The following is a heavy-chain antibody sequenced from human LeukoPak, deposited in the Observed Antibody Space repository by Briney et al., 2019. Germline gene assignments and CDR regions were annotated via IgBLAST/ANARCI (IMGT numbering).Heavy chain of an antibody. CDR2: ISAYNGNT. D-gene: IGHD3-3*01. Sequence: ASVKVSCKASGYTFTSYGISWVRQAPGQGLEWMGWISAYNGNTNYAQKLQGRVTMTTDTSTSTAYMELRSLRSDDTAVYYCARGGTAATFGSIWSGYYYYGMDVWGQGTTVTVSS. CDR1: GYTFTSYG. CDR3: ARGGTAATFGSIWSGYYYYGMDV. J-gene: IGHJ6*02. V-gene: IGHV1-18*01.